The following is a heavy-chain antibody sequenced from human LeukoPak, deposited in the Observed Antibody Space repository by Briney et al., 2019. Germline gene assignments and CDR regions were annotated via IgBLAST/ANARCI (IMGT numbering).Heavy chain of an antibody. J-gene: IGHJ4*02. CDR1: VYTFTSYG. D-gene: IGHD3-22*01. CDR2: ISAYNGNT. V-gene: IGHV1-18*01. CDR3: ARDTSQYYYDSSGYYAHFIDY. Sequence: GASVNVSCKASVYTFTSYGISWVRQAPGQGLEWMGWISAYNGNTNYAQKLQGRVTMTTDTSTSTAYMELRSLRSDDTAVYYCARDTSQYYYDSSGYYAHFIDYWGQGTLVTVSS.